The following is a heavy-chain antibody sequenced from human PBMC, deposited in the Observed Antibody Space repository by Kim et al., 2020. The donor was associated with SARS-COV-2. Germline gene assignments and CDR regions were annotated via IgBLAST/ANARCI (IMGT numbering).Heavy chain of an antibody. CDR2: ISYDGSNK. Sequence: GGSLRLSCAASGFTFSSYGMHWVRQAPGKGLEWVAVISYDGSNKYYADSVKGRFTISRDNSKNTLYLQMNSLRAEDTAVYYCAKAIITMVRGVKTGGFDPWGQGTLVTVSS. D-gene: IGHD3-10*01. CDR1: GFTFSSYG. CDR3: AKAIITMVRGVKTGGFDP. J-gene: IGHJ5*02. V-gene: IGHV3-30*18.